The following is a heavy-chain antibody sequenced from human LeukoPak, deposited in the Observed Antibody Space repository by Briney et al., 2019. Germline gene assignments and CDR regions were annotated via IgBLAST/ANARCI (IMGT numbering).Heavy chain of an antibody. D-gene: IGHD6-13*01. J-gene: IGHJ4*02. CDR1: GFTFSDYY. CDR3: AGSLSSRWSRYYFDY. V-gene: IGHV3-11*01. CDR2: ISSSGSTI. Sequence: GGSLRLSCAASGFTFSDYYMSWIRQAPGKGLEWVSYISSSGSTIYYADSVKGRFAISRDNAKNSLYLQMNSLRAEDTAVYYCAGSLSSRWSRYYFDYWGQGTLVTVSS.